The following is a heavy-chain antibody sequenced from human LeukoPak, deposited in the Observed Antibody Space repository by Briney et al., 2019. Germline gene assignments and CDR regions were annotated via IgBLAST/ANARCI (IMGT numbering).Heavy chain of an antibody. V-gene: IGHV3-21*01. J-gene: IGHJ6*04. Sequence: PRGSLRLSCAASGFTFSSYSMNWVRQAPGKGLEWVSSISSSSSYIYYADSVKGRFTISRDNAKNSLFLQMNSLRAEDTAVYFCAKSTRAVMAMMDVWGKGTTVTVSS. CDR3: AKSTRAVMAMMDV. CDR2: ISSSSSYI. CDR1: GFTFSSYS. D-gene: IGHD3-16*01.